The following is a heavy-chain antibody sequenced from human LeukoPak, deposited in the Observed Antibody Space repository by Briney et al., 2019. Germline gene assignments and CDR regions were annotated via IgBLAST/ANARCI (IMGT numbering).Heavy chain of an antibody. Sequence: GGSLRLSCAASGFTFSSYGMHWVRRAPGKGLEWVAFIRYDGSNKYYADSVKGRFTISRDNSKNTLYLQMNSLRAEDTAVYYCARLDRETYCSSTSCYVYWGQGTLVTVSS. D-gene: IGHD2-2*01. V-gene: IGHV3-30*02. CDR1: GFTFSSYG. CDR2: IRYDGSNK. CDR3: ARLDRETYCSSTSCYVY. J-gene: IGHJ4*02.